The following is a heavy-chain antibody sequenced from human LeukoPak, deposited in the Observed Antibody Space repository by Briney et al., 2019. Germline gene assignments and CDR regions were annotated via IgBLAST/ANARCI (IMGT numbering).Heavy chain of an antibody. CDR3: AREFCSSTKCHVDY. V-gene: IGHV1-46*01. J-gene: IGHJ4*02. CDR1: GYTFTRYY. D-gene: IGHD2-2*01. CDR2: INTSGGST. Sequence: ASVKVSCKASGYTFTRYYMHWVRQAPGQGLEWMGMINTSGGSTNYAQKFQGRVTMTRDTSTSTVYMELSSLRSEDTAVYYCAREFCSSTKCHVDYWGQGTLVTVPS.